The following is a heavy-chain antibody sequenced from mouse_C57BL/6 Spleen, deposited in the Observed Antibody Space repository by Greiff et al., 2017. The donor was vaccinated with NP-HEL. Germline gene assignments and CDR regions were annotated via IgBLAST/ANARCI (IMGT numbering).Heavy chain of an antibody. D-gene: IGHD1-1*01. V-gene: IGHV1-55*01. Sequence: VQLQQSGAELVKPGASVKMSCKASGYTFTSYWITWVKQRPGQGLEWIGDIYPGSGSANYNEKFKSKATLTVDTSSSTAYMQLSSLTSEDSAVYYCIRISFWYFDVWGSGTTVTVSS. CDR2: IYPGSGSA. J-gene: IGHJ1*01. CDR3: IRISFWYFDV. CDR1: GYTFTSYW.